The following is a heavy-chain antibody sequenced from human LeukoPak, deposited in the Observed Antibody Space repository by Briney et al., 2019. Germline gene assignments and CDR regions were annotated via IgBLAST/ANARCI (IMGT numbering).Heavy chain of an antibody. D-gene: IGHD3-22*01. Sequence: SETLSLTCAVYGGSFSGYYWSWIRQPPGKGLEWIGEINHSGSTNYNPSLKSRVTLSVGASKNQFSMKLSSVTAADTAVYFCARGPYSYDSSGAFDIWGQGTMVTVSS. CDR2: INHSGST. J-gene: IGHJ3*02. CDR1: GGSFSGYY. CDR3: ARGPYSYDSSGAFDI. V-gene: IGHV4-34*01.